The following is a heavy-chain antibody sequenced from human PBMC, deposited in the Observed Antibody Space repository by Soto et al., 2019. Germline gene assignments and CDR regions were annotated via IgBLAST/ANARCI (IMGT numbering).Heavy chain of an antibody. CDR3: AKGRTAAAGTPHDAFDI. D-gene: IGHD6-13*01. CDR2: ISWNSGSI. V-gene: IGHV3-9*01. CDR1: GFTFDDYA. Sequence: GGSLRLSCAASGFTFDDYAMHWVRQAPGKGLEWVSGISWNSGSIGYADSVKGRFTISRDNAKNSLYLQMNSLRAEDTALYYCAKGRTAAAGTPHDAFDIWGQGTMVTVSS. J-gene: IGHJ3*02.